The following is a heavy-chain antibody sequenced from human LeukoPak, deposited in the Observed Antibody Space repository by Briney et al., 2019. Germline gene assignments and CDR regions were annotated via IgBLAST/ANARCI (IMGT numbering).Heavy chain of an antibody. CDR1: GGSISSSSYY. V-gene: IGHV4-39*07. J-gene: IGHJ4*02. CDR2: IYYSGST. CDR3: ARGAPYSGYDN. D-gene: IGHD5-12*01. Sequence: SETLSLTCTVSGGSISSSSYYWGWIRQPPGKGLEWIGSIYYSGSTYYNPSLKSRVTISVDTSKNQFSLKLSSVTAADTAVYYCARGAPYSGYDNWGQGTLVTVSS.